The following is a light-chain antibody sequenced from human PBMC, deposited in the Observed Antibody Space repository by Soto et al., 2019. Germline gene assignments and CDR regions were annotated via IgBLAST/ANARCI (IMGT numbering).Light chain of an antibody. CDR2: GAS. V-gene: IGKV3-20*01. CDR1: QSVSSSY. J-gene: IGKJ2*01. CDR3: QQYGGSPPYT. Sequence: EIVLTQSPGTLSLSPGERVTLSCRASQSVSSSYLAWYQQKPAQAPRLLIYGASNRATGIPDRFGGSGSGTDFTLTISRLEPEDFAVYYCQQYGGSPPYTFDQGTKLEI.